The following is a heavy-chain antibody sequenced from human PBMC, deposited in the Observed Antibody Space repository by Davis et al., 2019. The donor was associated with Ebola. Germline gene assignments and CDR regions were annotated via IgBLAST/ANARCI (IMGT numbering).Heavy chain of an antibody. CDR3: ARAFGITTYYYGSGSYPNWFDP. D-gene: IGHD3-10*01. Sequence: PGGSLRLSCAASGFTFSSYAMNWVRQAPGKGLEWVSSISSSGSYIYYADSVKGRFTISRDNAKNSLYLQMNSLRAEDTAVYYCARAFGITTYYYGSGSYPNWFDPWGQGTLVTVSS. V-gene: IGHV3-21*01. J-gene: IGHJ5*02. CDR1: GFTFSSYA. CDR2: ISSSGSYI.